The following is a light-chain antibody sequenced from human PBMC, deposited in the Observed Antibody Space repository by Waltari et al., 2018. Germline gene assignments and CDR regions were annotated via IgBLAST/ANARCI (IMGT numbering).Light chain of an antibody. CDR1: QNIGTY. J-gene: IGKJ1*01. CDR3: QQRSYWPRT. V-gene: IGKV3-11*01. Sequence: ETVLTQSPATLSLSPGERATLSCRASQNIGTYLTWFQQSPGQAPRLLIHDASNRATGIPARFSGSGSGTDFTLTISSLEPEDFAVYYCQQRSYWPRTFGQGTKVEIK. CDR2: DAS.